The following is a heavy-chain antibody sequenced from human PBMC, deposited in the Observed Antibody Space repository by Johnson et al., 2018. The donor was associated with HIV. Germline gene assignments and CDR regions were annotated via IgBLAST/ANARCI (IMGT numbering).Heavy chain of an antibody. D-gene: IGHD1-26*01. Sequence: QVQLVESGGGVVQPGTSLRLSCAASGFTFSSYGIHWVRQAPGKGLEWVAVISYDGSNKYYADSVKGRFTISRDNSKNTLYLQMNSLRAEDTAVYYCARPMGAVDECDAFDIWGHGTMVTVSS. CDR2: ISYDGSNK. CDR3: ARPMGAVDECDAFDI. CDR1: GFTFSSYG. V-gene: IGHV3-30*19. J-gene: IGHJ3*02.